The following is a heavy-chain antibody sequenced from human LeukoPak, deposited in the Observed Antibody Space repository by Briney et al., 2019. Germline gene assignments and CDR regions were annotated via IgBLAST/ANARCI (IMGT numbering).Heavy chain of an antibody. CDR2: ISGSGGST. V-gene: IGHV3-23*01. CDR1: GFTFSSYA. CDR3: AKAPTVAPEYFQH. J-gene: IGHJ1*01. D-gene: IGHD4-17*01. Sequence: GGSLRLSCAASGFTFSSYAMSWVRQAPGKELEWVSAISGSGGSTYYADSVKGRFTISRDNSKNTLYLQMNSLRAEDTAVYYCAKAPTVAPEYFQHWGQGTLVTVSS.